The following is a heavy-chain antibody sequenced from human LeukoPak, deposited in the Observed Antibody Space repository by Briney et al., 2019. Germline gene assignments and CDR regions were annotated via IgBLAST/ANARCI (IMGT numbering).Heavy chain of an antibody. D-gene: IGHD6-13*01. V-gene: IGHV3-30-3*01. CDR2: ISYDGSNK. Sequence: GGSLRLSCAASGFTFSSYAMHWVRQAPGKGLEWVAVISYDGSNKYYADSVKGRFTISRDNSRNTLYLQMNSLRAEDTAVYYCARGRIAAAALDYWGQGTLVTVSS. J-gene: IGHJ4*02. CDR3: ARGRIAAAALDY. CDR1: GFTFSSYA.